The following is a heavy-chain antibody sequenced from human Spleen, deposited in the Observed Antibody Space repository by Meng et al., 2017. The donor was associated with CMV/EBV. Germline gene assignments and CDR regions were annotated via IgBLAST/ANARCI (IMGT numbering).Heavy chain of an antibody. CDR2: ISQSGSP. Sequence: SETLSLTCGVSGGSISSKYWWSWVRQPPGKGLEWIGEISQSGSPNYNPSLKSRVTISVDKSKNQFSLKMTSVTAADTAVYYCARDLSDFWSGYWGYWGQGTLVTVSS. D-gene: IGHD3-3*01. CDR3: ARDLSDFWSGYWGY. J-gene: IGHJ4*02. CDR1: GGSISSKYW. V-gene: IGHV4/OR15-8*01.